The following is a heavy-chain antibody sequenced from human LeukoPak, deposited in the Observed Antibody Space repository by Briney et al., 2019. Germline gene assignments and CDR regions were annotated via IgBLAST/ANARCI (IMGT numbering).Heavy chain of an antibody. D-gene: IGHD3-22*01. CDR3: ARDQPAVVVTHPGAFDI. CDR1: GGSISSGDYY. J-gene: IGHJ3*02. Sequence: PSQTLSLTCTVSGGSISSGDYYWSWIRQPPGKGLEWIGSIYYSGSTYYNPSLKSRVTISVDTSKNQFSLKLSSVTAADTAVYYCARDQPAVVVTHPGAFDIWGQGTMVTVSS. V-gene: IGHV4-30-4*01. CDR2: IYYSGST.